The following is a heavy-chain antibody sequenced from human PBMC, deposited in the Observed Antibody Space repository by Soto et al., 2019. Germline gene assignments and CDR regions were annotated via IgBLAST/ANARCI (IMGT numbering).Heavy chain of an antibody. CDR3: ARSPHSYLVPPRRGSDYYGMDV. J-gene: IGHJ6*02. D-gene: IGHD5-18*01. Sequence: ASVKVSCKASGGTFSSYAISWVRQAPGQGLEWMGGIIPIFGTANYAQKFQGRVTITADESTGTAYMELSSLRSEDTAVYYCARSPHSYLVPPRRGSDYYGMDVWGQGTTVTVSS. V-gene: IGHV1-69*13. CDR1: GGTFSSYA. CDR2: IIPIFGTA.